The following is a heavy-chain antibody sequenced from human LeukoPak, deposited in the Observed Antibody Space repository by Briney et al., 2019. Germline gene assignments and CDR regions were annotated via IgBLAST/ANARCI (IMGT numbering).Heavy chain of an antibody. J-gene: IGHJ4*02. CDR1: GFTFSSYS. CDR2: ISGSGGST. V-gene: IGHV3-23*01. Sequence: GGSLRLSCAASGFTFSSYSMNWVRQAPGKGLEWVSAISGSGGSTYYADSVKGRFTISRDNSKNTLYLQMNSLRAEDTAVYYCAKDYGRNLLWFGELKYYFGYWGQGTLVTVSS. D-gene: IGHD3-10*01. CDR3: AKDYGRNLLWFGELKYYFGY.